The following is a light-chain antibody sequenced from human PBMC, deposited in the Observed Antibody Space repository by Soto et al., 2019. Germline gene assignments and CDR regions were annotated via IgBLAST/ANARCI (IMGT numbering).Light chain of an antibody. CDR1: NSDVGSYNL. V-gene: IGLV2-23*01. Sequence: QSVLTQPASVSGSPGQSITISCTGTNSDVGSYNLVSWYQQHPGKAPKLVIYEGIKRPSGLSNRFSGSKSGNTASLTISGLQAEDEADYYCCSYAGSSTYVFGGGTKLTVL. J-gene: IGLJ2*01. CDR3: CSYAGSSTYV. CDR2: EGI.